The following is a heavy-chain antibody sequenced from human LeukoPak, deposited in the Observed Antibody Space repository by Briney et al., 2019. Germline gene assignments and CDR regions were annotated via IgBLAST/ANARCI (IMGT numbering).Heavy chain of an antibody. Sequence: PSQTLSLTRTVSGDSISSSSYYWGWIRQPPGKGLDWIGSIYYSGNTYYNPSLKSRVIISVDRSKNQFSLKLSSVTAADTAVYYCARDLYSGGWYPIDYWGQGTLVTVSS. J-gene: IGHJ4*02. CDR1: GDSISSSSYY. CDR2: IYYSGNT. D-gene: IGHD6-19*01. CDR3: ARDLYSGGWYPIDY. V-gene: IGHV4-39*02.